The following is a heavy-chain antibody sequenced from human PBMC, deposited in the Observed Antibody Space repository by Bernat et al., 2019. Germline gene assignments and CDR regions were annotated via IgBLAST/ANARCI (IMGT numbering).Heavy chain of an antibody. Sequence: QVQLVESGGGVVQPGRSLRLSCAASGFTFSSYSMHWVRQAPGKGLEWVAVISYDGSNKYYADSVKGRFTISRDNSKNTLYLQMNSLRAEDTAVYYCARGLSGYTYGPFDDWGQGTLVTVSS. J-gene: IGHJ4*02. CDR3: ARGLSGYTYGPFDD. CDR1: GFTFSSYS. CDR2: ISYDGSNK. D-gene: IGHD5-18*01. V-gene: IGHV3-30*01.